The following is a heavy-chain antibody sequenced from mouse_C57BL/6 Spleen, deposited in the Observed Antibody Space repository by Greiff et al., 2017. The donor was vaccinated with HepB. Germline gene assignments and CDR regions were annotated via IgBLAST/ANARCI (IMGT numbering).Heavy chain of an antibody. Sequence: EVQLQQSGPELVKPGASVKISCKASGYSFTGYYMHWVKQSHGNILDWIGYIYPYNGVSSYNQKFKGKATLTVDKSSSTAYMELHSLTSEYSAVYYCAPSYYLNLWYFAVWGTATTVTVSS. J-gene: IGHJ1*03. V-gene: IGHV1-31*01. CDR3: APSYYLNLWYFAV. D-gene: IGHD2-10*01. CDR2: IYPYNGVS. CDR1: GYSFTGYY.